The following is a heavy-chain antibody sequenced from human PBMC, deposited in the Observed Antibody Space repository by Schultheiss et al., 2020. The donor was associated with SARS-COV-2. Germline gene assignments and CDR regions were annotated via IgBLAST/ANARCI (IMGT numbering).Heavy chain of an antibody. V-gene: IGHV3-11*01. J-gene: IGHJ6*02. CDR3: ARADDYDYYYGMDV. CDR2: ISSSGSTI. Sequence: GESLKISCAASGFTFSDYYMSWIRQAPGKGLEWVSYISSSGSTIYYADSVKGRFTISRDNAKNSLYLQMNSLRAEDTAVYYCARADDYDYYYGMDVWGQGTTVTVSS. CDR1: GFTFSDYY.